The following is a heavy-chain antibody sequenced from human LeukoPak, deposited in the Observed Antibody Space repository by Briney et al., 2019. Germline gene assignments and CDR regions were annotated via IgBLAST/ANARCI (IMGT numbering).Heavy chain of an antibody. CDR3: ARDLNAARTRSFDY. Sequence: PSETLSLTCTVSGGSISSGDYYWSWIRQPPGKGLEWIGYIYYSGSTYYNPSLKSRVTISVDTSKNQFSLKLSSVTAADTAVYYCARDLNAARTRSFDYWGQGTLVTVSS. CDR1: GGSISSGDYY. D-gene: IGHD2-15*01. CDR2: IYYSGST. V-gene: IGHV4-30-4*01. J-gene: IGHJ4*02.